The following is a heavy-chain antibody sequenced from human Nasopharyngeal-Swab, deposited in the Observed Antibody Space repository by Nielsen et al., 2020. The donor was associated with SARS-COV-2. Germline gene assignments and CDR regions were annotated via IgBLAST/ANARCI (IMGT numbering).Heavy chain of an antibody. J-gene: IGHJ4*02. CDR1: GFTFSRYW. V-gene: IGHV3-7*01. CDR3: ARYCSTTSCPRGFDY. Sequence: GGSLRLSCAASGFTFSRYWMSWVRQAPGKGLEWVAHIKQSGRGQYYVDSVKGRFTISRDNAKNSLSLQMNSLRAEDTAVYYCARYCSTTSCPRGFDYWGQGTLVTVSS. D-gene: IGHD2-2*01. CDR2: IKQSGRGQ.